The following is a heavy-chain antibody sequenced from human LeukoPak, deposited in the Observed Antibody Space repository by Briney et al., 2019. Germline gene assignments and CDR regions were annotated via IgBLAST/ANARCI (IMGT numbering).Heavy chain of an antibody. CDR2: IIPVFGTA. Sequence: ASVKVSCKASGGMFRSYGISWVRQAPGQGLEWMGGIIPVFGTANYAQKFQGRVTITADESTSTAYMELSSLRSEDTAVYYCARDLTEWEPRTYAFDIWGQGTMVTVSS. CDR3: ARDLTEWEPRTYAFDI. D-gene: IGHD1-26*01. J-gene: IGHJ3*02. CDR1: GGMFRSYG. V-gene: IGHV1-69*13.